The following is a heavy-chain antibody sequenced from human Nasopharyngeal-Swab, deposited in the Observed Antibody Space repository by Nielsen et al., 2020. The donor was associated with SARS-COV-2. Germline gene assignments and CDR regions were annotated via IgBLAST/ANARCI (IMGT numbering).Heavy chain of an antibody. V-gene: IGHV3-30*18. D-gene: IGHD5-12*01. CDR3: AKDRGGGYSGYDRFDY. J-gene: IGHJ4*01. Sequence: GESLKISCAASGFTFSRYGMQWVRQAPGKGLEWVAVISFDGGHKYFAESVKGRFTISRDNSKNTLYLQMNSLRAEDTAVYYCAKDRGGGYSGYDRFDYWGHGTLVTVSS. CDR2: ISFDGGHK. CDR1: GFTFSRYG.